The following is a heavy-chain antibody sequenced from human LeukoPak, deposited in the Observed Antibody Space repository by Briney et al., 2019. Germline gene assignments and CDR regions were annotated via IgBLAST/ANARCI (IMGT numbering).Heavy chain of an antibody. CDR1: GYTFTSYA. D-gene: IGHD3-22*01. J-gene: IGHJ5*02. V-gene: IGHV7-4-1*02. CDR2: INTNTGNP. Sequence: ASVKVSCEASGYTFTSYAMNWVRQAPGQGLEWMGWINTNTGNPTYAQGFTGRFVFSLDTSVSTAYLQISSLKAEDTAVYYCARARGSYDSSGYLPYNWFDPWGQGTLVTVSS. CDR3: ARARGSYDSSGYLPYNWFDP.